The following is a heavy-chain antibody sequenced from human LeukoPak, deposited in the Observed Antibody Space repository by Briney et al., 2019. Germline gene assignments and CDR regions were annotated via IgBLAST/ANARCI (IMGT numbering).Heavy chain of an antibody. CDR1: GFTFNAYS. CDR3: ARHRSFDY. CDR2: INPNGGST. Sequence: PGGSLRLSCAASGFTFNAYSLHWVRQAPGKGLEYVSGINPNGGSTYYANSVKGRFTISRDNSKNTLYPQMGSLRAEDMAVYYCARHRSFDYWGQGTLVTVSS. J-gene: IGHJ4*02. V-gene: IGHV3-64*01.